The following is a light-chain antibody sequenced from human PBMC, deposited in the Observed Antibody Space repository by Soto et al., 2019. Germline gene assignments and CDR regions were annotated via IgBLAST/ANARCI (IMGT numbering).Light chain of an antibody. V-gene: IGKV3-15*01. CDR2: RAS. CDR3: QQYNNWPRK. J-gene: IGKJ1*01. CDR1: QSVGSN. Sequence: ILMTQSPATLSVSPGDTAILSCRASQSVGSNLAWYQQKPGQSPRRLIYRASIRAPGVPARFSGSGSGTEFTLTITSLQSEDFAVYYCQQYNNWPRKFGQGTKVEIK.